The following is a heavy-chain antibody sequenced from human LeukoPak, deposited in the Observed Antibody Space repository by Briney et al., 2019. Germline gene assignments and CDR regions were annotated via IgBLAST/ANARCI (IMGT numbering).Heavy chain of an antibody. J-gene: IGHJ4*02. Sequence: GSLRLSCAATGFTFDDYAMHWVRQAPGKGLEWVSLISWDGGSTYYADSVKGRFTISRDNSKNSLYLQMNSLRAEDTALYYCAKSPDVIVGAPFDYWGQETLVTVSS. V-gene: IGHV3-43D*03. D-gene: IGHD1-26*01. CDR1: GFTFDDYA. CDR2: ISWDGGST. CDR3: AKSPDVIVGAPFDY.